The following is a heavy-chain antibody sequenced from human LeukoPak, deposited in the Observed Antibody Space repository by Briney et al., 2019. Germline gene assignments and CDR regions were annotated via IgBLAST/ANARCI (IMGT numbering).Heavy chain of an antibody. CDR2: INSDGSST. CDR3: AREGGGRYYGSGSYYTDY. D-gene: IGHD3-10*01. J-gene: IGHJ4*02. CDR1: GFTFSSYW. Sequence: PGGSLRLSCAASGFTFSSYWMHWVSQDPGKGLVWVSRINSDGSSTTYADSVEGRFTISRDNAKNTLYLQMNSLRAEDTAVYYCAREGGGRYYGSGSYYTDYWGQGTLVTVSS. V-gene: IGHV3-74*01.